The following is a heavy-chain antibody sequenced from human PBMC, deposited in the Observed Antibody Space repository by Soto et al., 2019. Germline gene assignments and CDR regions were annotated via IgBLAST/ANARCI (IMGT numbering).Heavy chain of an antibody. J-gene: IGHJ4*02. CDR2: ITPFNGYT. V-gene: IGHV1-18*01. Sequence: QIHLVQSGVEMQKPGASVKVSCKPSGYTFTDYGINWVRQAPGQGLEWMGWITPFNGYTNYAQKFQGRLTMTAEKSTSTVYMELRSLRSDDTAFYYCASGPTGNYFDYWGQGSLVTVSS. CDR3: ASGPTGNYFDY. CDR1: GYTFTDYG. D-gene: IGHD1-1*01.